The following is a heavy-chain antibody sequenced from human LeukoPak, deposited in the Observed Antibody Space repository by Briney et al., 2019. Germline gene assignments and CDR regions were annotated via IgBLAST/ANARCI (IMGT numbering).Heavy chain of an antibody. CDR3: AKSFPLAASELGYFDY. D-gene: IGHD2-15*01. Sequence: GGSLRLSCAASGFTFSSYGMHWVRQAPGKGLEWVAFIRYDGSNRYYADSVKGRFTISRDNSKNTLYLQMNSLRAEDTAVYYCAKSFPLAASELGYFDYWGQGTLVTVSS. V-gene: IGHV3-30*02. J-gene: IGHJ4*02. CDR1: GFTFSSYG. CDR2: IRYDGSNR.